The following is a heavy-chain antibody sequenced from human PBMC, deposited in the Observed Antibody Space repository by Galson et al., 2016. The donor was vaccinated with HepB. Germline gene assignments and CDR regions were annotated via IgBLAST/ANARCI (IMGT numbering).Heavy chain of an antibody. Sequence: SVKVSCKASGGTSTTYPITWVRQAPGQGPECLGRIIPLLGIPKYAQKFQGRLTITADKSTSTTYMELTSLRSEDTAVYYCARPSSGWANDAFDIWGQGTMVTVSS. CDR1: GGTSTTYP. CDR3: ARPSSGWANDAFDI. J-gene: IGHJ3*02. V-gene: IGHV1-69*02. CDR2: IIPLLGIP. D-gene: IGHD6-19*01.